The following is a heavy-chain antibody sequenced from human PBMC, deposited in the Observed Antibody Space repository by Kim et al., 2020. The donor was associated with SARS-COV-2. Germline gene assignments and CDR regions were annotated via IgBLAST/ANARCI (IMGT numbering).Heavy chain of an antibody. Sequence: SETLSLTCAVSGYSITSGYLWGWIRQTPGKGLEWIGSIYYSGTTFYNPSLKSRVTMSVDTSKNQFSLRVTSVTAADTAVYHCARVSTVVIPYGLDVWGLG. CDR2: IYYSGTT. CDR1: GYSITSGYL. J-gene: IGHJ6*02. V-gene: IGHV4-38-2*01. CDR3: ARVSTVVIPYGLDV. D-gene: IGHD3-22*01.